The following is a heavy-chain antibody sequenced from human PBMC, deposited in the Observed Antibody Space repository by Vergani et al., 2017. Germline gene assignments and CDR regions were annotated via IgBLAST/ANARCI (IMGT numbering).Heavy chain of an antibody. CDR1: GGSISSGGYY. V-gene: IGHV4-31*03. J-gene: IGHJ6*03. D-gene: IGHD3-9*01. CDR3: ARGNYDSLTGLRIYYYMDV. CDR2: IYYSGST. Sequence: QVQLQESGPGLVKPSQTLSLTGTVSGGSISSGGYYWSWIRQRPGKGLEWIGYIYYSGSTYYNPSLKSRVTISVDTSKNQFSLKLSSVTAADTAVYYCARGNYDSLTGLRIYYYMDVWGKGTTVTVSS.